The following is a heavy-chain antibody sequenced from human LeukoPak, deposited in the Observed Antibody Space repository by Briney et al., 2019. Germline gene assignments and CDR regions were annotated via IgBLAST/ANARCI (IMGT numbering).Heavy chain of an antibody. Sequence: PSETLSLTCTVSGGSISSYYWTWIRQSPGKGLEWIGYIHYSGNTNYNPSLKSRVTISVDTSKNQFSLKLSSVTAADTAVYYCARGGNYFDYWGQGNLVTVSS. CDR1: GGSISSYY. J-gene: IGHJ4*02. CDR3: ARGGNYFDY. V-gene: IGHV4-59*01. CDR2: IHYSGNT. D-gene: IGHD2-15*01.